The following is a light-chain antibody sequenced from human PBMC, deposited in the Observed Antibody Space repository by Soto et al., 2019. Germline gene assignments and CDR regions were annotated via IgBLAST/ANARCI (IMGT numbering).Light chain of an antibody. V-gene: IGKV3-20*01. CDR3: QEYDGAPPVT. CDR2: GAS. J-gene: IGKJ5*01. CDR1: QSVSSSY. Sequence: EIVLTQSPGTLSLSPGERATLSFRSSQSVSSSYLVWYQQKNGQAPRLLIYGASSRATGIPDRFSGSLYGTHFNLTITSLEPEDFAVYYCQEYDGAPPVTFGLGTLEIK.